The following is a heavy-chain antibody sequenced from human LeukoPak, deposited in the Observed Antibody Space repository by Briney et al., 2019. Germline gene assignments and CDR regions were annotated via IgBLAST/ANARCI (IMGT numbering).Heavy chain of an antibody. D-gene: IGHD6-6*01. CDR1: GYTFTSYD. Sequence: ASVNVSCKASGYTFTSYDINWVRQATGQGPEWMGWMSPKSGNTGYAQKFQGRVSMTRNTSISTVYMELSSLRSEDTAVYYCARDLGSSSSGEIHCWGQGTLVTVSS. CDR2: MSPKSGNT. V-gene: IGHV1-8*01. CDR3: ARDLGSSSSGEIHC. J-gene: IGHJ4*02.